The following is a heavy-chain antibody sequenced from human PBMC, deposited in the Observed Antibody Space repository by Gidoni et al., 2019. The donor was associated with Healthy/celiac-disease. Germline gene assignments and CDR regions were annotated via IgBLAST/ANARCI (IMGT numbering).Heavy chain of an antibody. CDR2: IYYSGST. J-gene: IGHJ3*02. CDR1: GGSISSYY. V-gene: IGHV4-59*01. Sequence: QVQLQESGPGLVKPSETLSLTCTVSGGSISSYYWSWIRQPPGKGLEWIGYIYYSGSTNYNPSLKSRVTISVDTSKNQFSLKLSSMTAADTAVYYCARLYSSGYYNDAFDIWGQGTMVTVSS. D-gene: IGHD3-22*01. CDR3: ARLYSSGYYNDAFDI.